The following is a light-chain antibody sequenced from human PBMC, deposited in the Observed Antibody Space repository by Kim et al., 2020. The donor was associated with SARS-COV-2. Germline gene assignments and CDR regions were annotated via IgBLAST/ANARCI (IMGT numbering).Light chain of an antibody. CDR2: EVS. CDR1: SRDVGGYNY. V-gene: IGLV2-8*01. J-gene: IGLJ2*01. CDR3: SSYAGSNNLV. Sequence: GQSVTLSCTGTSRDVGGYNYASGYQQHPDKAPKLMIYEVSKRPSGVPDRFSGSKSGNTASLTVSGLQAEDEADYYCSSYAGSNNLVFGGGTQLTVL.